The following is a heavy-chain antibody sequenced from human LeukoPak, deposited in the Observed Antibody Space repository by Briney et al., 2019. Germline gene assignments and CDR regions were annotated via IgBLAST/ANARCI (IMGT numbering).Heavy chain of an antibody. D-gene: IGHD3-10*01. V-gene: IGHV1-46*01. J-gene: IGHJ4*02. CDR2: INPSGGST. CDR1: GYTSTSYY. Sequence: GASVKVSCKASGYTSTSYYMHWVRQAPGQGLEWMGIINPSGGSTSYAQKFQGRVTMTRDTSASTVYMELSSLRSEDTAVYYCARVRELLWFGGDLDYWGQGTLVTVSS. CDR3: ARVRELLWFGGDLDY.